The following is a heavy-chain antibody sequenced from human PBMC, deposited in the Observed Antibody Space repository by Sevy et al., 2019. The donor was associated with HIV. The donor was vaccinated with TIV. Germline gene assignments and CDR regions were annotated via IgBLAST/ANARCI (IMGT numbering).Heavy chain of an antibody. CDR3: AREKQNIKFRDKGALDY. D-gene: IGHD5-12*01. V-gene: IGHV3-53*01. CDR2: IYSGGST. J-gene: IGHJ4*02. Sequence: GGSLRLSCAASGFTVSSNYMSWVRQAPGKGLEWVSVIYSGGSTYYADSVKGRFTISRDNSKNTLYLQMNSLRAEDTAVYYCAREKQNIKFRDKGALDYWGQGTLVTVSS. CDR1: GFTVSSNY.